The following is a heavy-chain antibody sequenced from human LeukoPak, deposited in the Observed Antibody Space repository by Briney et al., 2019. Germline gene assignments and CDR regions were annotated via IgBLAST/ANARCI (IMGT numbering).Heavy chain of an antibody. J-gene: IGHJ4*02. CDR3: AINGGGDSGYGNFDY. Sequence: SLRLSCAVSGFTSDDYAMHWVRQVPGKGLEWVSGINWNSDSIGYADSVKGRFTTSRDNAKNSLYLQMNSLRAEDTAFYYCAINGGGDSGYGNFDYWGQGTLVTVSS. D-gene: IGHD5-12*01. CDR2: INWNSDSI. V-gene: IGHV3-9*02. CDR1: GFTSDDYA.